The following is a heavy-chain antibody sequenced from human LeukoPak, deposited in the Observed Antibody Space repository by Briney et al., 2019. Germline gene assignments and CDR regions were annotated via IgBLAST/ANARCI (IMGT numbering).Heavy chain of an antibody. J-gene: IGHJ6*03. D-gene: IGHD3-10*01. CDR3: ARVGITMVRGVIRPYYYMDV. CDR2: IYYSGST. CDR1: GGSISSYY. V-gene: IGHV4-59*12. Sequence: SETLSLTCTVSGGSISSYYWSWIRQPPGKELEWIGYIYYSGSTNYNPSLKSRVTISVDTSKNQFSLKLSSVTAADTAVYYCARVGITMVRGVIRPYYYMDVWGKGTTVTVSS.